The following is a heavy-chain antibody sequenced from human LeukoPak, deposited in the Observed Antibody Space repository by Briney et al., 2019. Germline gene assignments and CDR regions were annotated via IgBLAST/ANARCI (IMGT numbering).Heavy chain of an antibody. D-gene: IGHD3-22*01. J-gene: IGHJ3*02. CDR2: IYSSGST. CDR3: ASTPLYYYDSSGYAAGSNAFDI. V-gene: IGHV4-59*01. Sequence: SETLSLTCTVSGGSISSYYWSWIRQPPGKGLEWIGYIYSSGSTNYNPSLKSRVTISVDTSKKQFSLKLSSVTAADTAVYFCASTPLYYYDSSGYAAGSNAFDIWGQGTMVTVSS. CDR1: GGSISSYY.